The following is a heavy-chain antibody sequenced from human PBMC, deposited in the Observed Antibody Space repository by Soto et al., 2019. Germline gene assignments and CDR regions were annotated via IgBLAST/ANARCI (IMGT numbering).Heavy chain of an antibody. CDR3: AKSDTDDFWSGYYVSY. V-gene: IGHV3-21*04. Sequence: GGSLRLSCAASGFTFSSYSMNWVRQAPGKGLEWVSSISSSSSYIYYADSVKGRFTISRDNSKNTLYLQMNSLRAEDTAVYYCAKSDTDDFWSGYYVSYWGQGTLVTVSS. CDR2: ISSSSSYI. J-gene: IGHJ4*02. CDR1: GFTFSSYS. D-gene: IGHD3-3*01.